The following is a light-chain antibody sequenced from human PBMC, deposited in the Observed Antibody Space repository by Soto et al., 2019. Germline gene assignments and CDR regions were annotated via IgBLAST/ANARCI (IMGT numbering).Light chain of an antibody. Sequence: DIQMTQSPSTLPASVGDRVTITCRASQSISSWLAWYQQKPGTAPKLLIYKASTLQSGVPSRFSGSGSGTEFTLTISSLQPDDFATYYCQQYSDNWTFGQGTKVEIK. CDR2: KAS. V-gene: IGKV1-5*03. J-gene: IGKJ1*01. CDR3: QQYSDNWT. CDR1: QSISSW.